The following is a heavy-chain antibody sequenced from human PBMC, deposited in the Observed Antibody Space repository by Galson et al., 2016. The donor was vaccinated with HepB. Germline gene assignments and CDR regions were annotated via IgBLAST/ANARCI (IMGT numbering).Heavy chain of an antibody. CDR3: ARDAYDSSGYYDPLDH. CDR1: GYTFTSYA. CDR2: INAGNGNT. J-gene: IGHJ4*02. D-gene: IGHD3-22*01. V-gene: IGHV1-3*01. Sequence: SVKVSCKASGYTFTSYAMHWVRQAPGQRLEWMGWINAGNGNTKYSQKFQGRVTITRDTSASTAYMELSSLRSEDTAVYYCARDAYDSSGYYDPLDHWGQGTLVTVSS.